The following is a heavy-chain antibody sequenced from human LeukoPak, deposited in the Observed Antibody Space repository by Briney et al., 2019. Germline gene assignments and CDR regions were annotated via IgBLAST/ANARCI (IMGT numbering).Heavy chain of an antibody. J-gene: IGHJ4*02. Sequence: TSGTLSLTCAVSGGSITSNWWSWVRQTPGKGLEWIGEIFHSGKTTYNPSLNSRVTISVDKSKAQFSLKLNSVTAADTAVYYCGRNGYYSIDYWGQGTLVTVSS. CDR1: GGSITSNW. CDR3: GRNGYYSIDY. V-gene: IGHV4-4*02. CDR2: IFHSGKT. D-gene: IGHD3-22*01.